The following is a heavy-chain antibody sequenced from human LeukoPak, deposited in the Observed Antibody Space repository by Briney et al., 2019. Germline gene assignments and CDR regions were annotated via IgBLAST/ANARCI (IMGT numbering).Heavy chain of an antibody. CDR3: ARATKSGYYYYSSGSGWDY. CDR1: GFTFSSYG. D-gene: IGHD3-22*01. Sequence: GGSLRLSCAASGFTFSSYGMSWVRQAPGKGLEWVSVIYSGGSTYYADSVKGRFTISRHNSKNTLYLQMNSLRAEDTAVYYCARATKSGYYYYSSGSGWDYWGQGTLVTVSS. J-gene: IGHJ4*02. V-gene: IGHV3-53*04. CDR2: IYSGGST.